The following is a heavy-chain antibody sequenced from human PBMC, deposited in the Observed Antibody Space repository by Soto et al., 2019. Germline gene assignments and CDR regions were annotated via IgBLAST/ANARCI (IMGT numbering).Heavy chain of an antibody. CDR2: IYWDDDK. J-gene: IGHJ6*02. D-gene: IGHD3-22*01. Sequence: SGPTLVNPRQTLPLTCTLSGFSLSTRVVVVGWIRQPPGKALEWLALIYWDDDKRYSPSLKSRLTITKDTSKNQVVLTMTNMDPVDTATYYCAHSHYDTRGLYYYYGMDVCGQGTTVTVSS. CDR3: AHSHYDTRGLYYYYGMDV. V-gene: IGHV2-5*02. CDR1: GFSLSTRVVV.